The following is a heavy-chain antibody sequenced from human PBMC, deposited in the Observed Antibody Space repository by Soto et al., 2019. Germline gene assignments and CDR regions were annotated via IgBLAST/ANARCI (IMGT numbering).Heavy chain of an antibody. CDR1: GFTFSSYA. V-gene: IGHV3-30-3*01. CDR2: ISYDGSNK. Sequence: QVQLVESGGGVVQPGRSLRLSCAASGFTFSSYAMHWVRQAPGKGLEWVAVISYDGSNKYYADSVKGRFTISRDNSKNTLYLQMNSLRAEDTAVYYCASLYPVTFGGVPDAFDIWGQGTMVTVSS. J-gene: IGHJ3*02. D-gene: IGHD3-16*01. CDR3: ASLYPVTFGGVPDAFDI.